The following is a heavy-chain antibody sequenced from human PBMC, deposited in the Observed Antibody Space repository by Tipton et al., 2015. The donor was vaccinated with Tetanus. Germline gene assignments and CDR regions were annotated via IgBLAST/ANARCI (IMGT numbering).Heavy chain of an antibody. CDR2: INPSGGST. CDR3: ARGPIVTTAHYYYGMDV. CDR1: GYTFTSYY. V-gene: IGHV1-46*01. D-gene: IGHD4-11*01. J-gene: IGHJ6*02. Sequence: QSGAEVKKPGASVEVSCKASGYTFTSYYMHWVRQAPGQGLEWMGIINPSGGSTSYAQKFQGRVTMTRDTSTSTVYMELSSLRSEDTAVYYCARGPIVTTAHYYYGMDVWGQGTTVTVSS.